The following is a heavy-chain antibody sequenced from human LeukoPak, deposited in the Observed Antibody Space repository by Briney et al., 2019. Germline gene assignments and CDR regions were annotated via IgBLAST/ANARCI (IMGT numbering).Heavy chain of an antibody. CDR2: ISYDGSNK. J-gene: IGHJ5*02. Sequence: GGSLRLSCTASGFTFRTYGIHWVRQAPGKGLEWVAVISYDGSNKYYADSVKGRFTISRDNSKNTLYLQMNSLRAEDTAVYYCARVASIAVAGSVNWFDPWGQGTLVTVSS. CDR3: ARVASIAVAGSVNWFDP. CDR1: GFTFRTYG. V-gene: IGHV3-30*19. D-gene: IGHD6-19*01.